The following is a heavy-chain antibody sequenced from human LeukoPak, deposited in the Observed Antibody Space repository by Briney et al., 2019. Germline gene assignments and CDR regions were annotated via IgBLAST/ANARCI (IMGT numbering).Heavy chain of an antibody. CDR1: GFTFSSYG. D-gene: IGHD5-18*01. V-gene: IGHV3-30*02. CDR3: AKDVEGYSFYYSYMYV. CDR2: IRYDGSNK. Sequence: PGGSLRLSCAASGFTFSSYGMHWVRQAPGKGLEWVAFIRYDGSNKYYADSVKGRFTIARDNSKNTLYLQMNSLRAEDTAVYYCAKDVEGYSFYYSYMYVWGKGTTLTVSS. J-gene: IGHJ6*03.